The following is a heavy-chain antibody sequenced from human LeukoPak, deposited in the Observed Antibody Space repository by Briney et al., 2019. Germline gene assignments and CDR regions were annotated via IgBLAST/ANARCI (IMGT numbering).Heavy chain of an antibody. CDR3: ARAGMVYAMGNWFDP. Sequence: ASVKVSCKASGYTITNNYMHWVRQAPGQGLEWMGVINPSGTGTSYAQKFQGRITMSRDTSTSTVYMELSSLRSEDTAVYYCARAGMVYAMGNWFDPWGQGTLVTVSS. J-gene: IGHJ5*02. V-gene: IGHV1-46*01. CDR1: GYTITNNY. CDR2: INPSGTGT. D-gene: IGHD2-8*01.